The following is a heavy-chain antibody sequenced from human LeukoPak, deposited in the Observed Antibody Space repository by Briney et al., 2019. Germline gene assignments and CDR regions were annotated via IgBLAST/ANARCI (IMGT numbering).Heavy chain of an antibody. CDR3: AKDHGSVTTGYYYYYMDV. CDR1: GFTLSSYG. V-gene: IGHV3-30*02. D-gene: IGHD4-17*01. Sequence: GGSLRLSCAAPGFTLSSYGMHWARQAPGKGLERVAFIRYDESNKYYADSVKGRFTISRDNSKNTLYLQMDSLRPEDTAVYYCAKDHGSVTTGYYYYYMDVWGKGTTVTVSS. CDR2: IRYDESNK. J-gene: IGHJ6*03.